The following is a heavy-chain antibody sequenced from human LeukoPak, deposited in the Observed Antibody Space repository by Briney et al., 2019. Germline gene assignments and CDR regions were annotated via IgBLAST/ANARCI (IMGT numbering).Heavy chain of an antibody. J-gene: IGHJ4*02. V-gene: IGHV3-23*01. Sequence: PGGSLRLSCAASGFTFSSYAMSWVRQAPGKGLEWVSAISGSGGSIYYADSVKGRFTISRDNSKNTLYLQMNSLRAEDTAVYYCAKSFRSYVMATEIDYWGQGTLVTVSS. CDR3: AKSFRSYVMATEIDY. CDR2: ISGSGGSI. D-gene: IGHD5-24*01. CDR1: GFTFSSYA.